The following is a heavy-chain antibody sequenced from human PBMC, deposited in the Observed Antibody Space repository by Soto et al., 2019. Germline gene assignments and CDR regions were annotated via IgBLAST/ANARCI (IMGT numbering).Heavy chain of an antibody. J-gene: IGHJ4*02. CDR2: IDPSGGST. D-gene: IGHD3-22*01. Sequence: GASVKVSCKASGYTFTSYYMHWVRQAPGQGLEWMGIIDPSGGSTTYAQKFQGRVTMTRDTSTSTVYVEVYSLTSEDTAVYYCARVGFYYDSGGYYYDYWGQGTRVTVSS. CDR3: ARVGFYYDSGGYYYDY. V-gene: IGHV1-46*01. CDR1: GYTFTSYY.